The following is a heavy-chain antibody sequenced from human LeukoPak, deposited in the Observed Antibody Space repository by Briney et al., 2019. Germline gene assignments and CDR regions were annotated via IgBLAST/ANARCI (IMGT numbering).Heavy chain of an antibody. J-gene: IGHJ4*02. CDR3: ASGLYGGVFDN. CDR1: GLTFSNYA. D-gene: IGHD4/OR15-4a*01. Sequence: GGSLRLSCVMSGLTFSNYAMTWVRQAPGKGLEWISDISTDSGSTYHIESVRGRFTISRDNSRSTLYLQMNSLSADDTGVYYCASGLYGGVFDNWGQGTLVTVSS. V-gene: IGHV3-23*01. CDR2: ISTDSGST.